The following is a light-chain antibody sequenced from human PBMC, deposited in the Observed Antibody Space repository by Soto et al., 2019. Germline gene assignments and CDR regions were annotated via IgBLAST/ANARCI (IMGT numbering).Light chain of an antibody. CDR1: XSXXGAGYD. Sequence: QSVLTQPPSVSGAPGQRVTISCTGXXSXXGAGYDVHWYQQLPGTAPKLLIYGNSNRPSGVPDRFSGSKSGTSASLAITGLQAEDEADYYCQSYDSSLRVSVFGGGTKLTVL. CDR2: GNS. V-gene: IGLV1-40*01. CDR3: QSYDSSLRVSV. J-gene: IGLJ2*01.